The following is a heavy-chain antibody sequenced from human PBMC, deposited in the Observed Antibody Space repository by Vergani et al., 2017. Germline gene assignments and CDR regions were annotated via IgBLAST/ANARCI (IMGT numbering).Heavy chain of an antibody. CDR3: ARQRVAARPYYYYYGMDV. V-gene: IGHV1-18*04. J-gene: IGHJ6*02. D-gene: IGHD6-6*01. CDR2: ISAYNGNT. Sequence: QVQLVQSGAEVKKPGASVKVSCKASGYTFTGYYMHWVRQAPGQGLEWMGWISAYNGNTNYAQKLQGRVTMTTDTSTSTAYMELRSLRSDDTAVYYCARQRVAARPYYYYYGMDVWGQGTTVTVSS. CDR1: GYTFTGYY.